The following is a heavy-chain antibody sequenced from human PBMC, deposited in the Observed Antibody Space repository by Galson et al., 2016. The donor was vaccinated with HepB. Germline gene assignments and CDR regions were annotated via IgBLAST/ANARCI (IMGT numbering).Heavy chain of an antibody. CDR1: GGSISCSTHA. CDR2: IYDIGSP. D-gene: IGHD2-8*01. V-gene: IGHV4-39*01. CDR3: ARSNGRKFNRRAFDI. J-gene: IGHJ3*02. Sequence: SETLSLTCGVSGGSISCSTHAWAWIRQPPGKGLEWIATIYDIGSPYYNPSPKSRVTLSVDTSKRRCSLKLTSVMAADTAMYFCARSNGRKFNRRAFDIWGQGTMVTVSS.